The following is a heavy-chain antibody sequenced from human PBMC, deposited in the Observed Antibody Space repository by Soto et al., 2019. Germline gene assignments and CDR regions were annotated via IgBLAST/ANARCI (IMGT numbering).Heavy chain of an antibody. V-gene: IGHV4-31*03. D-gene: IGHD3-10*01. J-gene: IGHJ5*02. Sequence: QVQLQESDPGLVKPSQTLSLTCTVSGGSISSGGYYWSWIRQHPGKGLEWIGYIYYYGNTYYNPSLKSRATISVDTSKNQFSLKLSSVTAAGTALYYCARAGGFNWFDPWGQGTLVTVSS. CDR3: ARAGGFNWFDP. CDR1: GGSISSGGYY. CDR2: IYYYGNT.